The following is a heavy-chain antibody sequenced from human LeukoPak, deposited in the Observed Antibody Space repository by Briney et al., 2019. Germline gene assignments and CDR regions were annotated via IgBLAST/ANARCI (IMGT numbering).Heavy chain of an antibody. V-gene: IGHV4-30-4*08. CDR1: GGSISRANHF. Sequence: TLSLTCTVSGGSISRANHFWSGVRQSPGEGVEWIGYSHYDGRAHDNPSLKSRVSMSLDMSKNQFSLSLSSVTAADTAIYYCAREVITPGDSDGFDLWGQGTMVSVSS. J-gene: IGHJ3*01. CDR3: AREVITPGDSDGFDL. D-gene: IGHD2-2*01. CDR2: SHYDGRA.